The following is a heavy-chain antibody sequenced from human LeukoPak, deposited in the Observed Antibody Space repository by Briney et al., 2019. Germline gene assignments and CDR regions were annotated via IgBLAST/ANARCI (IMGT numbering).Heavy chain of an antibody. V-gene: IGHV3-33*01. J-gene: IGHJ6*02. CDR1: GFTFSSYG. CDR2: IWYDGSNK. Sequence: PGRSLRLSCAAPGFTFSSYGMHWVRQAPGKGLEWVAVIWYDGSNKYYADSVKGRFTISRDNSKNTLYQQMNSLRAEDTAVYYCARDRSSSWYVPYYGMDVWGQGTTVTVSS. D-gene: IGHD6-13*01. CDR3: ARDRSSSWYVPYYGMDV.